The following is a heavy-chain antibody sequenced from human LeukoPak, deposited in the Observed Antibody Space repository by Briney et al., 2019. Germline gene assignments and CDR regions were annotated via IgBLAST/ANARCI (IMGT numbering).Heavy chain of an antibody. CDR1: GYTFTSYD. Sequence: GASVKVSCKASGYTFTSYDINWVRQATGQGLEWMGWMNPNSGNTGYAQKFQGRVTMTRNTSISTAYMELSSLRSEDTAVYYCARGPPIPATVTDDAFDIWGQGTMVTVSS. J-gene: IGHJ3*02. CDR2: MNPNSGNT. V-gene: IGHV1-8*01. CDR3: ARGPPIPATVTDDAFDI. D-gene: IGHD2-2*02.